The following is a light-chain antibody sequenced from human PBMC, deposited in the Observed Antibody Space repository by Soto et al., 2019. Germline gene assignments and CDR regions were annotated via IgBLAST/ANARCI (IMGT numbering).Light chain of an antibody. Sequence: QSALTQPRSVSGSPGLSVTISCTGTSSDVGTYTYVSWYQQHPGKAPKLIIYDVIKRPSGVPDRFSGSKSGNTASLTISGLQAEDEADYYCCSYAGSYTHVFGTGTMV. CDR2: DVI. V-gene: IGLV2-11*01. CDR1: SSDVGTYTY. J-gene: IGLJ1*01. CDR3: CSYAGSYTHV.